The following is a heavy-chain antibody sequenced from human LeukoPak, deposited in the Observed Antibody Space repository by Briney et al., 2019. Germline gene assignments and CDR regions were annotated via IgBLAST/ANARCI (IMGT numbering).Heavy chain of an antibody. CDR2: INHSGST. CDR1: GGSFSGYY. D-gene: IGHD2-2*01. V-gene: IGHV4-34*01. CDR3: ARGRGEIVVVPAPVPFDY. J-gene: IGHJ4*02. Sequence: PSETLSLTCAVYGGSFSGYYWSWIRQPPGKGLEWIGEINHSGSTNYNPSLKSRVTTSVDTSKNQFSLKLSSVTAADTAVYYCARGRGEIVVVPAPVPFDYWGQGTLVTVSS.